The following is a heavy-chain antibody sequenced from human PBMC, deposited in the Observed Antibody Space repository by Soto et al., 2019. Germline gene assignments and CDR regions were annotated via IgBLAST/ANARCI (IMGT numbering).Heavy chain of an antibody. Sequence: PGESLKISCKGSGYSFTSYWIGWVRQMPGKGLEWMGIIYPGDSDTRYSPSFQGQVTISADESISTAYLQWSSLKASDTAMYYCARRQNSSGYPTYFDYWGEGTLVTVSS. CDR1: GYSFTSYW. CDR3: ARRQNSSGYPTYFDY. CDR2: IYPGDSDT. J-gene: IGHJ4*02. V-gene: IGHV5-51*01. D-gene: IGHD3-22*01.